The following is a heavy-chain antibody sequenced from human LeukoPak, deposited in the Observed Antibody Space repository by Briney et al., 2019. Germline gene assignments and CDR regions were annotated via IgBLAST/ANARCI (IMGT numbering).Heavy chain of an antibody. CDR1: GFSLNNKY. D-gene: IGHD4-17*01. Sequence: GGAPRLSCSDSGFSLNNKYISWGRPAPGRGLEWVSVIYSGDTTFYADSVKDRFTISRDNSKNTVYLQMNNLRGEDTAMYYCVREFYGPWGQGTLVTVSS. V-gene: IGHV3-66*01. CDR3: VREFYGP. CDR2: IYSGDTT. J-gene: IGHJ5*02.